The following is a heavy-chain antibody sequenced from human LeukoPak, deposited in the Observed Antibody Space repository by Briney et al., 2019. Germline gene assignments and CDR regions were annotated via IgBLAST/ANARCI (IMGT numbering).Heavy chain of an antibody. CDR2: ISWNSGSI. CDR3: AKDSSSWSGIDY. CDR1: GFTIDDYA. Sequence: PGGSLRLSCAASGFTIDDYAMHWVRQAPGKGLEWVSGISWNSGSIGYADSVKGRFTISRDNAKNSLYLQMNSLRAEDTALYYCAKDSSSWSGIDYWGQGTLVTVSS. V-gene: IGHV3-9*01. D-gene: IGHD6-13*01. J-gene: IGHJ4*02.